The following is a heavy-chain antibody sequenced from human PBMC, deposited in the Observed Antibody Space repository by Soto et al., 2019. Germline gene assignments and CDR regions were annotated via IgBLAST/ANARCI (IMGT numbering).Heavy chain of an antibody. V-gene: IGHV1-18*01. D-gene: IGHD2-15*01. J-gene: IGHJ5*02. Sequence: GASVKVSCKASGYTFTSYGISWVRQAPGQGLEWMGWISAYNGNTNYAQKLQGRVTMTTDTSTSTAYVELRSLRSDDTAVYYCAREGEGCCSGGSCYSGWFDPWGQGTLVTVSS. CDR1: GYTFTSYG. CDR2: ISAYNGNT. CDR3: AREGEGCCSGGSCYSGWFDP.